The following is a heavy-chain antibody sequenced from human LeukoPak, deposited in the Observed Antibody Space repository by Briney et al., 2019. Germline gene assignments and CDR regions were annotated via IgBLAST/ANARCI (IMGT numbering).Heavy chain of an antibody. J-gene: IGHJ4*02. CDR2: IYYSGST. V-gene: IGHV4-39*07. CDR3: ARVGVELLRSFDC. D-gene: IGHD1-26*01. Sequence: PSETLSLTCTVSGGSISSSSYYWGWIRQPPGKGLEWIGSIYYSGSTYYNPSLKSRVTISVDTSKNQFSLKLSSVTAADTAVYYCARVGVELLRSFDCWGQGTLVTVSS. CDR1: GGSISSSSYY.